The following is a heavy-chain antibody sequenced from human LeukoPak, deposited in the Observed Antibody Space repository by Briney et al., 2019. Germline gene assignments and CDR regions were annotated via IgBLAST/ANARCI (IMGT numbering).Heavy chain of an antibody. Sequence: PSETLSLTCTVSGGSISRHYWSWIRQPPGKGLECIGYIYYSGSTNYNPSLKSRVTISVDTSKNQFSLKLSSVTAADTAVYYCARVEFTSVFYPFDYWGQGTLVTVSS. CDR2: IYYSGST. CDR1: GGSISRHY. CDR3: ARVEFTSVFYPFDY. D-gene: IGHD2-8*01. J-gene: IGHJ4*02. V-gene: IGHV4-59*11.